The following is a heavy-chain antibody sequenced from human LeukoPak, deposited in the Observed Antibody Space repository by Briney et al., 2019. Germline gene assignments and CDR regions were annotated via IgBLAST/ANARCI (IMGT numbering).Heavy chain of an antibody. CDR2: ISYDGSNK. J-gene: IGHJ4*02. CDR1: GFTFSRYG. CDR3: AKGNAVTTPLYFDY. V-gene: IGHV3-30*18. D-gene: IGHD4-17*01. Sequence: GRSLRLSCAASGFTFSRYGIHWVRQAPGKGLEWVAVISYDGSNKYYADSVKGRFTISRDNSKNTLYLQMNSLRAEDTAVYYCAKGNAVTTPLYFDYWGQGTLVTVSS.